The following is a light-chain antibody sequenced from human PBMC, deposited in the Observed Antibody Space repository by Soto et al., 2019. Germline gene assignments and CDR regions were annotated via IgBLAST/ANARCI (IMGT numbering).Light chain of an antibody. Sequence: DTHMTQSPSSLSASVGDRVSITCRASQSISSYLNWYQQKPGKAPKLLIYAASSLQSGVPSRFSGSGSGTDFTLTISSLQPEDFETYYCQQSYSNPRTFGQGTKVDIK. V-gene: IGKV1-39*01. J-gene: IGKJ1*01. CDR1: QSISSY. CDR3: QQSYSNPRT. CDR2: AAS.